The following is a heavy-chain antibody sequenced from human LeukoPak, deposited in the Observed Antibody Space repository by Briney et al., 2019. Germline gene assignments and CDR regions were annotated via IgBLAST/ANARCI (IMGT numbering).Heavy chain of an antibody. V-gene: IGHV3-11*01. CDR1: GFTFSDYY. CDR2: ISSGTTT. Sequence: PGGSLRLSCAASGFTFSDYYMTWIRQAPGKGLEWVSYISSGTTTYYADSVKGRFTISRDNAGNSLYLQMSSLRAEDTAVYYCARRAASGRYFDCWSQGTPVTVSS. J-gene: IGHJ4*02. CDR3: ARRAASGRYFDC. D-gene: IGHD6-13*01.